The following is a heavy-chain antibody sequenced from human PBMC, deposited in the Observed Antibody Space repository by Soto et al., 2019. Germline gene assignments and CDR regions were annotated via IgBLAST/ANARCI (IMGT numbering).Heavy chain of an antibody. J-gene: IGHJ4*02. CDR1: GFTFSSYW. Sequence: EVQLVESGGGLVQPGGSLRLSCVASGFTFSSYWMSWVRQVPGKGLGWVANIKEDGSEKYCVDSVKGRFAISRDNAKNSLYLQMNGLRVEDTAVYYCATDGQYCSGAGCYPPFDYWGQGTLVAVSS. V-gene: IGHV3-7*01. CDR2: IKEDGSEK. D-gene: IGHD2-15*01. CDR3: ATDGQYCSGAGCYPPFDY.